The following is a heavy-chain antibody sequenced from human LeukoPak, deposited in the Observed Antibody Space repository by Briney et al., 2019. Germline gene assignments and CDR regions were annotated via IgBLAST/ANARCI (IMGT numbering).Heavy chain of an antibody. CDR2: IYHSGST. D-gene: IGHD4-23*01. V-gene: IGHV4-4*02. J-gene: IGHJ4*02. Sequence: PSETLSLTCTVSGGSISSSSGNCWTWVRQPPGKGLEWIGEIYHSGSTNYNPSLKSRVTMLLDKSKNQFSLKLSSVTAADTAIYYCARNGGNSDFDYWGQGTLVTVSS. CDR1: GGSISSSSGNC. CDR3: ARNGGNSDFDY.